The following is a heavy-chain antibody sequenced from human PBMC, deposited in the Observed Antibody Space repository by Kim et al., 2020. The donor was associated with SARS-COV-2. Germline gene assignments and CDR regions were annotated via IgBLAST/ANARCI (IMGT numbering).Heavy chain of an antibody. D-gene: IGHD2-15*01. J-gene: IGHJ3*02. CDR2: ISSSGSTI. CDR1: GFTFSDYY. CDR3: ARARRLGPVVTAFDI. V-gene: IGHV3-11*01. Sequence: GGSLRLSCAASGFTFSDYYMSWIRQAPGKGLEWVSYISSSGSTIYYADSVKGRFTISRDNAKNSLYLQMNSLRAEDTAVYYCARARRLGPVVTAFDIWGQGTMVTVSS.